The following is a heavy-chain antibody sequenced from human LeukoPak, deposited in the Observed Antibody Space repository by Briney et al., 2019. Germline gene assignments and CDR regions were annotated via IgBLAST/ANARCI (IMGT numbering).Heavy chain of an antibody. CDR2: FYYTGSP. J-gene: IGHJ3*02. CDR3: ARHSRSGYGDYESAFDI. D-gene: IGHD5-12*01. Sequence: SETLSLTCIVSGGSISSSGYYWDWIRQPPGKGLEWIGNFYYTGSPYYNPSLKRRITISVDTSKNQFSLKLRSVTAADTVVYYCARHSRSGYGDYESAFDIWGQGTMVTVSS. V-gene: IGHV4-39*01. CDR1: GGSISSSGYY.